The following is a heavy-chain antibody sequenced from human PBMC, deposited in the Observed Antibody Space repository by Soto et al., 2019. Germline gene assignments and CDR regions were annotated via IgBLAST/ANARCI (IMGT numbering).Heavy chain of an antibody. CDR3: ARYASSGNNSVWYTFDP. V-gene: IGHV1-69*13. CDR1: GGTFSSYT. Sequence: ASVKVSCKASGGTFSSYTINWVRQAPGQGLEWMGGIIPIFGTTNYAKKFQGRVTITADESTSTAYMELSSLRSEDTAVYYCARYASSGNNSVWYTFDPWGQGTLVTVSS. CDR2: IIPIFGTT. J-gene: IGHJ5*02. D-gene: IGHD6-19*01.